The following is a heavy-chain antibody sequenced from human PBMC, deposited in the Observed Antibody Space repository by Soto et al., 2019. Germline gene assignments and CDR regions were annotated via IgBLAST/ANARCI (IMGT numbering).Heavy chain of an antibody. J-gene: IGHJ4*02. D-gene: IGHD1-1*01. Sequence: GGSLRLSCAASGFTLNAYSLRWVLQAPGKGLEWVSAISTTGGSTYYTDSVKGRFAISRDNSQNTLYLPMNSLRADDTAVYYCARPDGATYNFRYWGQGTLVTVSS. V-gene: IGHV3-23*01. CDR2: ISTTGGST. CDR3: ARPDGATYNFRY. CDR1: GFTLNAYS.